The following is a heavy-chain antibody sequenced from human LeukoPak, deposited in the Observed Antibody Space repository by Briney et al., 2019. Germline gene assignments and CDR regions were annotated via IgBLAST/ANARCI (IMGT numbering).Heavy chain of an antibody. CDR1: GYSLTRYW. D-gene: IGHD2-15*01. J-gene: IGHJ4*02. CDR3: ARRCMSGYCSSGGPMDDY. CDR2: IYPADSDT. V-gene: IGHV5-51*01. Sequence: GESLKISCKGSGYSLTRYWIGWVRQMPETGLEWMGVIYPADSDTTYNPSFQGQVTISVDRSINTAYPQWSSLKASDTAMYYCARRCMSGYCSSGGPMDDYWGQGTLVTVSS.